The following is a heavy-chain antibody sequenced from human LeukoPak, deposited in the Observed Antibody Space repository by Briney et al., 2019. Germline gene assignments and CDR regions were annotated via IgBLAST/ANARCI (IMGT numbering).Heavy chain of an antibody. CDR3: AKEGIAVAGGACDI. CDR1: GFTFDDYA. Sequence: PGGSLRLSCAASGFTFDDYAVHWVRQAPGKGLEWVSLISGDGGSTYYADSVKGRFTISRDNSKNSLYLQMNSLRTEDTALYYCAKEGIAVAGGACDIWGQGTMVTVSS. D-gene: IGHD6-19*01. J-gene: IGHJ3*02. V-gene: IGHV3-43*02. CDR2: ISGDGGST.